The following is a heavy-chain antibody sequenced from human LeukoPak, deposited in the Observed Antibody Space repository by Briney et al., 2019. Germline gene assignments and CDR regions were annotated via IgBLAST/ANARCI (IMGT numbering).Heavy chain of an antibody. D-gene: IGHD4-17*01. CDR1: GGSITSGSYY. J-gene: IGHJ4*02. CDR3: ARFPEPYGDFYFDY. Sequence: PSETLSLTCTISGGSITSGSYYWAWVRQSPGTGLEWIGSIYQRGTTYYNPSLQSRVTISVDTSKNQFSLKLSSVTAADTAVYYCARFPEPYGDFYFDYWGQGTLVTVSS. CDR2: IYQRGTT. V-gene: IGHV4-39*07.